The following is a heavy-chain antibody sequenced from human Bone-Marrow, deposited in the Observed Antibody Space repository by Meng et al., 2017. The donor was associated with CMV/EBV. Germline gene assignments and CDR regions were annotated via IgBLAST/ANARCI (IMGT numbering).Heavy chain of an antibody. CDR1: GFSFDDYA. D-gene: IGHD1-26*01. V-gene: IGHV3-43D*03. CDR2: ISWDGGST. J-gene: IGHJ4*02. CDR3: AKGGGSYYGSYFDY. Sequence: GESLKISCAASGFSFDDYAMHWVRQAPGKGLEWASLISWDGGSTYYADSVKGRFTISRDNSKNSLYLQMNSLRAEDTALYYCAKGGGSYYGSYFDYWGQGPLVTVSS.